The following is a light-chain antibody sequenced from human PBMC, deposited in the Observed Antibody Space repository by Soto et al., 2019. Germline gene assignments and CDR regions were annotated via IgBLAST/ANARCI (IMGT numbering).Light chain of an antibody. CDR2: AAS. Sequence: AIRMTQSPSSLSASTGDTVTITCRASQDIGSVLAWYQQKPGKAPKLLIYAASTLQSGVPSRFSGSGSGTDFTLTISCLQSEDFATYYCQQYFSYPAITFGQGTRLEIK. CDR3: QQYFSYPAIT. J-gene: IGKJ5*01. CDR1: QDIGSV. V-gene: IGKV1-8*01.